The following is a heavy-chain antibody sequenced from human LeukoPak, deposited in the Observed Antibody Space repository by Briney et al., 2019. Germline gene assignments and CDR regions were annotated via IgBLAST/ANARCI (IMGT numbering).Heavy chain of an antibody. J-gene: IGHJ6*03. D-gene: IGHD4-17*01. Sequence: GGSLRLSCAASRFTFSSYEMNSARQAPGKGLEWVSYISSSGSTIYYADSVKGRFTISRDNAKNSLYLQMNSLRAEDTAVYYCARDSVPIYGDGFDYYYYYMDVWGKGTTVTISS. V-gene: IGHV3-48*03. CDR2: ISSSGSTI. CDR3: ARDSVPIYGDGFDYYYYYMDV. CDR1: RFTFSSYE.